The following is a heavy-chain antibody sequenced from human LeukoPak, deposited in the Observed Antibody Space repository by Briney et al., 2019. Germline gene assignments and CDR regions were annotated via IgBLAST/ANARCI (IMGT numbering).Heavy chain of an antibody. J-gene: IGHJ4*02. Sequence: PGGSLRLSCAGSGFTLSSYWMFWVRQAPGKGLEWVSRINSDGSNTIYADSVKGRFTVSRDNAKNTLYLQMSRLRADDTAVYYCSRGKIMGDDFDYWGQGTLVTVSS. CDR2: INSDGSNT. D-gene: IGHD2-21*02. CDR1: GFTLSSYW. V-gene: IGHV3-74*01. CDR3: SRGKIMGDDFDY.